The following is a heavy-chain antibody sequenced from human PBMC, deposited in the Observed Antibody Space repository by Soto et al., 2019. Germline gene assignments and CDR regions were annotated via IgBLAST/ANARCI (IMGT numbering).Heavy chain of an antibody. CDR1: GGSISSYY. CDR3: ARGVYDYVWGSYRIYYFDY. J-gene: IGHJ4*02. D-gene: IGHD3-16*02. Sequence: SETLSLTYTVSGGSISSYYWSWIRQPPGKGLEWIGYIYYSGSTNYNPSLKSRVTISVDTSKNQFSLKLSSVTAADTAVYYCARGVYDYVWGSYRIYYFDYWGQGTLVTVSS. CDR2: IYYSGST. V-gene: IGHV4-59*01.